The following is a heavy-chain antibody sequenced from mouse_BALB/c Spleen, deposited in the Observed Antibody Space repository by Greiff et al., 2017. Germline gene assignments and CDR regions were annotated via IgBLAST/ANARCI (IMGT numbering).Heavy chain of an antibody. CDR1: GYSFTSYY. J-gene: IGHJ4*01. V-gene: IGHV1-66*01. CDR2: IFPGSGNT. Sequence: VQLQQSGPELVKPGTSVKISCKASGYSFTSYYIHWVKQRPGQGLEWIGWIFPGSGNTKYNEKFKGKATLTADTSSSTAYMQLSSLTSEDSAVYFCARSPYRYDAMDYWGQGTSVTVSS. CDR3: ARSPYRYDAMDY. D-gene: IGHD2-14*01.